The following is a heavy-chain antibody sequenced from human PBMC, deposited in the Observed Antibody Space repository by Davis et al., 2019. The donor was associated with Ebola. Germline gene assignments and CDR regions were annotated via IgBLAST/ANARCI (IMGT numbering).Heavy chain of an antibody. CDR3: AREDTVVVTESGMDV. CDR2: ISYDGSNK. Sequence: PGGSLRLSCAASGFTFSSYAMHWVRQAPGKGLEWVAVISYDGSNKYYADSVKGRFTISRDNSKNTLYLQMNSLRAEDTAVYYCAREDTVVVTESGMDVWGQGTTVTVSS. D-gene: IGHD2-21*02. V-gene: IGHV3-30-3*01. J-gene: IGHJ6*02. CDR1: GFTFSSYA.